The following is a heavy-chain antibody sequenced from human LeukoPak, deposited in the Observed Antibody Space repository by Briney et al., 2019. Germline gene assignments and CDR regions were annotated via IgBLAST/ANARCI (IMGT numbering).Heavy chain of an antibody. J-gene: IGHJ4*02. CDR3: ARGGGYDDYFDY. CDR1: GGSISSYY. Sequence: SETLSLTCTVSGGSISSYYWSWIRQPPRKGLEWIGYIYYSGSTNYNPSLKSRVTISVDTSKNQFSLKLSSVTAADTAVYYCARGGGYDDYFDYWGQGTLVTVSS. V-gene: IGHV4-59*08. CDR2: IYYSGST. D-gene: IGHD5-12*01.